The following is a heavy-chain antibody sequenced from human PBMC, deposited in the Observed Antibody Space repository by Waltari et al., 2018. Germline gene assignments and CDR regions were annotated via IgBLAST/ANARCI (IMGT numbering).Heavy chain of an antibody. Sequence: QLQLQESGPGLVKPSETLSLTCTVSGGSISSSSYYWGWIRQPPGKGLEWIGSIYYSGSTYYNPSLKSRVTISVDTSKNQFSLKLSSVTAADTAVYYCASTIVATTFDYWGQGTLVTISS. CDR3: ASTIVATTFDY. CDR2: IYYSGST. CDR1: GGSISSSSYY. V-gene: IGHV4-39*07. J-gene: IGHJ4*02. D-gene: IGHD5-12*01.